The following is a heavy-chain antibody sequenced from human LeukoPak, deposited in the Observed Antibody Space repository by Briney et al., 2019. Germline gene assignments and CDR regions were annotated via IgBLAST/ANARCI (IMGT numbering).Heavy chain of an antibody. V-gene: IGHV4-4*02. J-gene: IGHJ6*03. CDR3: ARTYYYYMDV. Sequence: SETLSLTCTVSGGSISSNNLWSWVRQPPGKGLEWIGEIYHSGSTNYNPSLKSRVTISLDKSKNQFSLNLSSVTAAGTGVYYCARTYYYYMDVWGKGTTVTVSS. CDR2: IYHSGST. CDR1: GGSISSNNL.